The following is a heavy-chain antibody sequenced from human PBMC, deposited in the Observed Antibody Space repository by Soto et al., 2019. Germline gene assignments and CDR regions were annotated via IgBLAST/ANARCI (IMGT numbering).Heavy chain of an antibody. V-gene: IGHV3-11*06. J-gene: IGHJ4*02. D-gene: IGHD6-13*01. CDR2: ISGRTGYT. CDR3: ARGGGAAGDFAY. CDR1: GFTFSDYY. Sequence: QVQLVESGGDLVKPGGSLRLSCAASGFTFSDYYMSWIRQAPGKGLEWVSYISGRTGYTGYADSVKGRFTISRDNAKNSLYLQMDSLRAEDTALYYCARGGGAAGDFAYWGQGTLVTVSS.